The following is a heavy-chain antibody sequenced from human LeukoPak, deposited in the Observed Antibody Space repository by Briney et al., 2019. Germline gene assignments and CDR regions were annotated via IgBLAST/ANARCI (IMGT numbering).Heavy chain of an antibody. CDR2: ISGSGGST. CDR3: ARERPSYGSGSYYKGGVFYFDY. D-gene: IGHD3-10*01. J-gene: IGHJ4*02. CDR1: GFTFSSYA. Sequence: GGSLRLSCAASGFTFSSYAMSWVRQAPGKGLEWVSAISGSGGSTYYADSVKGRFTISRDNSKNTLYLQMNSLRAEDTAVYYCARERPSYGSGSYYKGGVFYFDYWGQGTLVTVSS. V-gene: IGHV3-23*01.